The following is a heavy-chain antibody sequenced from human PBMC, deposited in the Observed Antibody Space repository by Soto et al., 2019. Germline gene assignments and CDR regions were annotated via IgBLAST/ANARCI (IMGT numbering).Heavy chain of an antibody. D-gene: IGHD2-8*01. J-gene: IGHJ4*02. CDR1: GYTFTNYY. V-gene: IGHV1-46*01. CDR2: INPSGGST. Sequence: ASVKVSCKASGYTFTNYYMHWVRQAPGQGLEWMGIINPSGGSTSYAQKFQGRVTMTRDTSTSTVYMELSSLRSEDTAVYYCARDGRNGGYLDYWGQGTLVTVSS. CDR3: ARDGRNGGYLDY.